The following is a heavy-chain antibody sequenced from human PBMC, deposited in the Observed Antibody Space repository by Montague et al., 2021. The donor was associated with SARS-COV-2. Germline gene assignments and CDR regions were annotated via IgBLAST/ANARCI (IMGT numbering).Heavy chain of an antibody. CDR2: TFHSGST. V-gene: IGHV4-59*01. D-gene: IGHD2-2*01. Sequence: SETLSLTCSVSGGSITAYYWTWIRQPPGKGLEWIGYTFHSGSTNYNPSLKSRVTISVDKSKNQFSLELSSVTAADTAVYYCGRLGLERHCSVSTCSPSWGQGTLVSVSS. CDR3: GRLGLERHCSVSTCSPS. CDR1: GGSITAYY. J-gene: IGHJ5*02.